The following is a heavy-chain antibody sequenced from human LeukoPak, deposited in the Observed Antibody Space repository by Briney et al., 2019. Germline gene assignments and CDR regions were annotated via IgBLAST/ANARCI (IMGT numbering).Heavy chain of an antibody. D-gene: IGHD3-10*01. CDR2: ISGSGGST. V-gene: IGHV3-23*01. Sequence: GGSLRLSCAASGFTFSSYAMSWVRQAPGMGLEWVSAISGSGGSTYYADSVKGRFTISRDNSKNTLYLQMNSLRAEDTAVYYCAKDPLYYGSGDPWGQGTLVTVSS. CDR3: AKDPLYYGSGDP. J-gene: IGHJ5*02. CDR1: GFTFSSYA.